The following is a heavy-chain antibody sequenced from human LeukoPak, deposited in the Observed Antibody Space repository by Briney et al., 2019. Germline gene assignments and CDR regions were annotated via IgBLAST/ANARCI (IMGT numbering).Heavy chain of an antibody. CDR1: GFTFSSYW. J-gene: IGHJ4*02. CDR2: INGDGSST. V-gene: IGHV3-74*01. Sequence: GGSLRLSCAASGFTFSSYWMHWVRQAPGKGLVWVSHINGDGSSTNYADSVKGRFTISRDNAKNTLYLQMNSLRAEDTAVYYCARDRNTPIDCWGQGTLVTVSS. CDR3: ARDRNTPIDC. D-gene: IGHD1-14*01.